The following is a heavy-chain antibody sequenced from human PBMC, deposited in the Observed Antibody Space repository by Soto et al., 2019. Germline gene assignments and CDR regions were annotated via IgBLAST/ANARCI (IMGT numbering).Heavy chain of an antibody. V-gene: IGHV3-30-3*01. CDR3: AREGKVVTGPFDY. J-gene: IGHJ4*02. Sequence: VGSLRLSCAASGFTFSSYAMHWVRQAPGKGLEWVAVISYDGSNKYYADSVKGRFTISRDNSKNTLYLQMNSLRAEDTAVYYCAREGKVVTGPFDYWGQGTLVTVSS. D-gene: IGHD2-15*01. CDR2: ISYDGSNK. CDR1: GFTFSSYA.